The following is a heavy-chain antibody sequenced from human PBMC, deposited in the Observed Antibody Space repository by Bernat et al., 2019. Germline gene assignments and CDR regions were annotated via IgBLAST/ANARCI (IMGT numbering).Heavy chain of an antibody. D-gene: IGHD2-2*01. CDR2: ISGSRSNT. J-gene: IGHJ4*02. V-gene: IGHV3-11*05. Sequence: QVQLVESGGGLVKPGGSLRVSCSASGFTFSDYYMTWIRQAPGKGLEWVSYISGSRSNTEYADSVKGRFTISRDNAKNSLYLHMNSLRAEDTAVYYCARGGDAIEYWGQGTLVTVSS. CDR3: ARGGDAIEY. CDR1: GFTFSDYY.